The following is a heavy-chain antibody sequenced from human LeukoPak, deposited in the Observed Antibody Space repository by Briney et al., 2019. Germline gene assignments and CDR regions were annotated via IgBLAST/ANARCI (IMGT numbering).Heavy chain of an antibody. CDR2: VDPEDGET. V-gene: IGHV1-24*01. CDR3: ATPPPDSSGYYLGY. J-gene: IGHJ4*02. CDR1: GYTLTELS. D-gene: IGHD3-22*01. Sequence: ASVKVSCKVSGYTLTELSMHWVRQAPGKGLEWMGGVDPEDGETIYAQKFQGRVTMTEDTSTDTVYMELSSLRSEDTAVYYCATPPPDSSGYYLGYWGQGTLVTVSS.